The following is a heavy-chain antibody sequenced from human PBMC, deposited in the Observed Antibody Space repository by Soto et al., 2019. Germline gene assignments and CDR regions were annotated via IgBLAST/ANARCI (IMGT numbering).Heavy chain of an antibody. CDR1: SGSIINYY. V-gene: IGHV4-59*01. J-gene: IGHJ4*02. D-gene: IGHD4-4*01. CDR2: IFYTGST. Sequence: SLTCTVSSGSIINYYWSWIRQPPGKGLEWIGYIFYTGSTSYNPSLKSRVTISVDTSKNHFSLRLSSVTAADTAVYYCARESKDGYNNGGLDFWGRGTLVTVSS. CDR3: ARESKDGYNNGGLDF.